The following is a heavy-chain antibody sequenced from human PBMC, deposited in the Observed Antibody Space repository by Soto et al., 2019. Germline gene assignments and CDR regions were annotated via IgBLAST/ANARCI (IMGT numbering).Heavy chain of an antibody. Sequence: KSGPTLVNPTQTLTLTCSFSGFSLTTGVGVGWIRQPPGKALEWLAIIYWNDEKLYNPSLKTRLTITKDTSKNQVVLTVTDMDPVDTATYYCAHRVNMARGPYNYSGPWGQGTLVTVSS. D-gene: IGHD3-10*01. V-gene: IGHV2-5*01. CDR2: IYWNDEK. J-gene: IGHJ5*02. CDR1: GFSLTTGVG. CDR3: AHRVNMARGPYNYSGP.